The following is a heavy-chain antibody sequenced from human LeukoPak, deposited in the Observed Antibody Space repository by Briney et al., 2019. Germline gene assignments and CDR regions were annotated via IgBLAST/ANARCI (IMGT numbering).Heavy chain of an antibody. V-gene: IGHV4-4*08. D-gene: IGHD3-10*01. J-gene: IGHJ6*03. CDR3: ARDPGARLYYYYYYMDV. Sequence: PSETLSLTCTVSGGSISSYYWSWIRQPPGKGLEWIGRIYTSGSTNYNPSLKSRVTISVDTSKNQFSLKLSSVTAADTAVYYCARDPGARLYYYYYYMDVWGKGTTVTVSS. CDR1: GGSISSYY. CDR2: IYTSGST.